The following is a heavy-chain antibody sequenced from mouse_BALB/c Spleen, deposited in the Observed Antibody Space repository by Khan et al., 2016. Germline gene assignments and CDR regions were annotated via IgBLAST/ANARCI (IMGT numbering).Heavy chain of an antibody. CDR2: ISYSGST. CDR1: GYSITSDYA. CDR3: ARYDGNY. V-gene: IGHV3-2*02. Sequence: VQLKESGPGLVKPSQSLSLTCTVTGYSITSDYAWNWIRQFPGNKLEWMGYISYSGSTSYNPSLKSRISITRDTSKNQFFLQLNSVTTEDTATXYCARYDGNYWGQGTLVTVSA. J-gene: IGHJ3*01. D-gene: IGHD2-3*01.